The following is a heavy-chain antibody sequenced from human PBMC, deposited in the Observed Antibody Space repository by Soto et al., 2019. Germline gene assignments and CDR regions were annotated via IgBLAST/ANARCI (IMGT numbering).Heavy chain of an antibody. CDR1: GFDVSNTD. CDR3: AREAIIVIAAPEYYFDY. CDR2: IYSGGYT. J-gene: IGHJ4*02. V-gene: IGHV3-66*01. D-gene: IGHD3-22*01. Sequence: EVQLVESGGDLVQRGGSLRLSCAASGFDVSNTDMSWVRQAPGKGLEWVSVIYSGGYTNYADSVKGRFFVSRDSPNNTLYLQMDSLRAEDTAVYYCAREAIIVIAAPEYYFDYWGQGTLVTVSS.